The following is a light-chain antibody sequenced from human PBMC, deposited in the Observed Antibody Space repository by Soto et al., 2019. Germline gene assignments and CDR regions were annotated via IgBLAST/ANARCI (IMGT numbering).Light chain of an antibody. CDR1: QSISAY. J-gene: IGKJ3*01. CDR3: QESYSTPSVT. CDR2: AAS. V-gene: IGKV1-39*01. Sequence: DIQVTQSPSSMSASVGDRVTITCRASQSISAYLNWYQQKPGKAPKLLIYAASSLQSGVPSRFSGSGSGKDFTLNIRSLQPEDFANYYCQESYSTPSVTLGPGTNVDIK.